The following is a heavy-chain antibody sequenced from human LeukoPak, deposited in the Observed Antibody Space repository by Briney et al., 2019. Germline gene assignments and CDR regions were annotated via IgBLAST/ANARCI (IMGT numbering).Heavy chain of an antibody. D-gene: IGHD3-22*01. Sequence: GGSLRLSCAASGFTFSSYWMSWVRQAPGKGLEWVSSISSSSSYIYYADSVKGRFTISRDNAKNSLYLQMNSLRAEDTAVYYCARLSMIVVAGFDYWGQGTLVTVSS. V-gene: IGHV3-21*01. CDR2: ISSSSSYI. CDR1: GFTFSSYW. CDR3: ARLSMIVVAGFDY. J-gene: IGHJ4*02.